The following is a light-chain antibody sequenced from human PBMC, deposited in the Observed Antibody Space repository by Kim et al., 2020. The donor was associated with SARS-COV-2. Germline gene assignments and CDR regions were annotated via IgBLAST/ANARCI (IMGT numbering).Light chain of an antibody. Sequence: VAPEETASITCGGSILGSKSVHWYQQKPGQAPILVLYDDNDRPSGIPERFSGSNSGNTATLTISRVEVGDEADYYCQVWDSSSDVIFGGGTQLTVL. V-gene: IGLV3-21*02. CDR1: ILGSKS. J-gene: IGLJ2*01. CDR2: DDN. CDR3: QVWDSSSDVI.